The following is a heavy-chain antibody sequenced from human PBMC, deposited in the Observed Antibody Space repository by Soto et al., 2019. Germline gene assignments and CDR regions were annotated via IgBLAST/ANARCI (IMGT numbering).Heavy chain of an antibody. CDR2: IWYDGSNT. D-gene: IGHD4-17*01. V-gene: IGHV3-33*01. J-gene: IGHJ4*02. Sequence: QVQLVESGGGVVQPGTSLRLSCTTSGFTFSSFGMHWVRQDPGKGLEWVAVIWYDGSNTYYGDFVKGRFTISRDNSKNTLYLQMNSLRAEDAAVYYCARDSASVTHGHYFDHWGQGTLVTVPS. CDR3: ARDSASVTHGHYFDH. CDR1: GFTFSSFG.